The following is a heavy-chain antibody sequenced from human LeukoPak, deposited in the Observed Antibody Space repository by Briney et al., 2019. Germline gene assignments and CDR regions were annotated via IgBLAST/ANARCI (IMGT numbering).Heavy chain of an antibody. Sequence: SETLSLTCSVSGGSISSTTYYWGWIRQPPGKGLEWIGSIYSSGSTYYNPSLKSRVTISVDTSKNQFSLKLSSVTAADTAVYYCARGRGSGYSSSSAVDYWGQGTLVTVSS. CDR2: IYSSGST. V-gene: IGHV4-39*07. CDR3: ARGRGSGYSSSSAVDY. D-gene: IGHD6-6*01. CDR1: GGSISSTTYY. J-gene: IGHJ4*02.